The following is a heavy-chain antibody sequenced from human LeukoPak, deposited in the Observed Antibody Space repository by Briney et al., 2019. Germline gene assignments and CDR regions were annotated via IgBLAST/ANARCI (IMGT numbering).Heavy chain of an antibody. D-gene: IGHD1-1*01. J-gene: IGHJ6*04. CDR3: VKGEVGYPPFWNGLDV. V-gene: IGHV3-7*01. CDR2: INQDGSEK. Sequence: GGSLRLSCAASGFTFRSYWMSWVRQAPGKGLEWVANINQDGSEKYYVDSVKGRFTISRDNAKKSLYLQMNSLRPEDTAVYYCVKGEVGYPPFWNGLDVWGKGTTVTVSS. CDR1: GFTFRSYW.